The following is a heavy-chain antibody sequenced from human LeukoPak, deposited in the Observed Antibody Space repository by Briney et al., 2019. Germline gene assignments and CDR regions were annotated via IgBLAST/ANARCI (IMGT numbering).Heavy chain of an antibody. CDR1: GFTFSSYG. J-gene: IGHJ4*02. CDR2: ISGSGGGT. CDR3: AKDGFYCSGSSCYFDS. V-gene: IGHV3-23*01. Sequence: GGSLRLSCAASGFTFSSYGMHWVRQAPGKGLEWVSTISGSGGGTYYADSVKGRFTISRDNSKNTLSLQMNSLRAEDTAVYYCAKDGFYCSGSSCYFDSWGQGTLVTVSS. D-gene: IGHD2-15*01.